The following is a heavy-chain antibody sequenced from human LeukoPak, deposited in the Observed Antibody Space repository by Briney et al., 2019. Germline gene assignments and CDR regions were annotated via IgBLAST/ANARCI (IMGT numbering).Heavy chain of an antibody. CDR1: GYTFNSYY. D-gene: IGHD5-24*01. J-gene: IGHJ5*02. Sequence: ASVKVSCKASGYTFNSYYMHWVRQAPGQGLEWMGIINPSGGSTSYAQKFQGRVTMTRDMSTSTVYMELSSLRSEDTAVYYCARASDPWLQLTWGQGTLVTVSS. CDR2: INPSGGST. CDR3: ARASDPWLQLT. V-gene: IGHV1-46*02.